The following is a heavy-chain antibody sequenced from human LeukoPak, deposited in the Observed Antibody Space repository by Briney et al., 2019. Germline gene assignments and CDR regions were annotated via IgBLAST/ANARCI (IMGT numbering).Heavy chain of an antibody. CDR2: IKQDGSEE. D-gene: IGHD1-1*01. J-gene: IGHJ6*03. CDR1: GFTFSPYW. V-gene: IGHV3-7*03. Sequence: PGGSLRLSCAASGFTFSPYWMTWVRQAPGKGLEWVANIKQDGSEEYYVDSVKGRFTISRDNAKKSLFLQMNSLRVEDTAVYFCARGRITVTGAIHYYMDGWGNGTTVIGSS. CDR3: ARGRITVTGAIHYYMDG.